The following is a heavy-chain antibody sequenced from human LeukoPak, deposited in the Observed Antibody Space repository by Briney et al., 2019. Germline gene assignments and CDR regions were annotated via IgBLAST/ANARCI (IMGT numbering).Heavy chain of an antibody. D-gene: IGHD6-19*01. CDR2: ISWSSGSI. CDR3: AKDVSEKQWLVVVFDY. Sequence: GGSLRLSCAASGFTFDDYAMHWVRQAPGKGLEWVSGISWSSGSIGYADSVKGRFTISRDNAKNSLYLQMNSLRAEDTALYYCAKDVSEKQWLVVVFDYWGQGTLVTVSS. CDR1: GFTFDDYA. V-gene: IGHV3-9*01. J-gene: IGHJ4*02.